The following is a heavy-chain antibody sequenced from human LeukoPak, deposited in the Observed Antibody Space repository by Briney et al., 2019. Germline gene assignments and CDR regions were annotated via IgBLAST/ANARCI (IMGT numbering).Heavy chain of an antibody. Sequence: GGSLRLSCAASGFTFSTYSMNWVRQAPGKGLEWVSYISSLGSTIYYADSVKGRFTIFRDNAKNSLYLQMAGLRAEDTAVYYCARGEQEMATMSIGYWGQGTLVTVSS. D-gene: IGHD5-24*01. J-gene: IGHJ4*02. CDR1: GFTFSTYS. CDR3: ARGEQEMATMSIGY. V-gene: IGHV3-48*01. CDR2: ISSLGSTI.